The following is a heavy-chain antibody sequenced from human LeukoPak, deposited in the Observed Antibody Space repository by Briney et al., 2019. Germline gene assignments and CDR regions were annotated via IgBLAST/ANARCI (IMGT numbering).Heavy chain of an antibody. Sequence: GGSLRLSXAASGFTFSSYWMSWVRQAPGKGLEWVANIKQDGSEKYYVDSVKGRFTISRDNAKNSLYLQMNSLRAEDTAVYYCARCSQNYYDSSGYDYWGQGTLVTVSS. CDR1: GFTFSSYW. D-gene: IGHD3-22*01. CDR2: IKQDGSEK. V-gene: IGHV3-7*01. J-gene: IGHJ4*02. CDR3: ARCSQNYYDSSGYDY.